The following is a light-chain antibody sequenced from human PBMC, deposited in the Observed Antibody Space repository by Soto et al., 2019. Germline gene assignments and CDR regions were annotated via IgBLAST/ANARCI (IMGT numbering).Light chain of an antibody. J-gene: IGLJ1*01. V-gene: IGLV1-44*01. CDR1: SSNIGSKT. CDR3: AAWDDSLNGYV. Sequence: QSVLTQPPSASGTPGQRVTVSCAGPSSNIGSKTVNWYQHLPGTAPKLLMYGDNQRPSGVPDRFSGSKSGTSASLAISGLQSADEADYYCAAWDDSLNGYVFGTGTKVTVL. CDR2: GDN.